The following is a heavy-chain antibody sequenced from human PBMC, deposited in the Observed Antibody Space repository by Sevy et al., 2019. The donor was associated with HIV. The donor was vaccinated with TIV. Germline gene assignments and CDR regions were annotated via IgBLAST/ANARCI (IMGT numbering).Heavy chain of an antibody. Sequence: GGSLRLSCAASGFTFSNYNMNWVRQAPGKGLEWVSSISSSSRYIYYADSMKGRFTISRDNAKNLLYLQMNSLRAEDTALYYCARVVAYCSGGSCFPGYYYGMDVWGQGTTVTVSS. D-gene: IGHD2-15*01. V-gene: IGHV3-21*01. CDR2: ISSSSRYI. CDR1: GFTFSNYN. CDR3: ARVVAYCSGGSCFPGYYYGMDV. J-gene: IGHJ6*02.